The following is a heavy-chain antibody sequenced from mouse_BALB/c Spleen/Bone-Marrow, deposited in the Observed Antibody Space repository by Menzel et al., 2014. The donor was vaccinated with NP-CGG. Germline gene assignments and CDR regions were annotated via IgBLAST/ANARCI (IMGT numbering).Heavy chain of an antibody. D-gene: IGHD2-2*01. J-gene: IGHJ3*01. V-gene: IGHV5-6-2*01. CDR2: INSNGGST. CDR3: ARQPLYVYDSWFAY. CDR1: GFTFRSYY. Sequence: EVKLVESGGGLVKLGGSLKLSCAASGFTFRSYYMSWVRQTPEKRLELVAAINSNGGSTYYPDTVKGRFTISRDNAKNTLYLQMSSLKSEDTALYYCARQPLYVYDSWFAYWGQGTLGTGAA.